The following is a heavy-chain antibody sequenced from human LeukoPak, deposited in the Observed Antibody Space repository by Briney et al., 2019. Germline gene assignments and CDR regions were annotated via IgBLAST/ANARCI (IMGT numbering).Heavy chain of an antibody. CDR1: GFAFSSYA. CDR3: ARDHGYAFDY. J-gene: IGHJ4*02. D-gene: IGHD5-12*01. V-gene: IGHV3-23*01. CDR2: ISRRDDYT. Sequence: GGSLRLSCAASGFAFSSYAMSWVRQPPGKGLEWVSVISRRDDYTYYADSVKGRFTISRDNSKNTLYLQMNTLRAEDTAVYYCARDHGYAFDYWGQGTLVTVSS.